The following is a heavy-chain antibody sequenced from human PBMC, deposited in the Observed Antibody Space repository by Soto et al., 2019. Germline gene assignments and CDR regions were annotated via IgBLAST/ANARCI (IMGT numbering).Heavy chain of an antibody. CDR3: AKDGNPIPYLTGYYRLGWFDP. D-gene: IGHD3-9*01. Sequence: ESGGGLVQPGGSLRLSCAASGFTFSSYAMSWVRQAPGKGLEWVSAISGSGGSTYYADSVKGRFTISRDNSKNTPYLQMNSLRAEDTAVYYCAKDGNPIPYLTGYYRLGWFDPWGQGTLVTVSS. J-gene: IGHJ5*02. CDR2: ISGSGGST. CDR1: GFTFSSYA. V-gene: IGHV3-23*01.